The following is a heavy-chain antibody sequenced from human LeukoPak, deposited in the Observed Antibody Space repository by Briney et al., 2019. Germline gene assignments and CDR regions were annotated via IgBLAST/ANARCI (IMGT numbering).Heavy chain of an antibody. CDR1: GGTFSSYA. CDR2: IIPIFGTA. D-gene: IGHD3-22*01. J-gene: IGHJ4*02. V-gene: IGHV1-69*13. Sequence: GASVKVSCKASGGTFSSYAISWVRQAPGQGLEWVGGIIPIFGTANYAQKFQGRVTITADESTSTAYMELSSLRSEDTAVYYCARSSEGYYDSSGYSYFDYWGQGTLVTVSS. CDR3: ARSSEGYYDSSGYSYFDY.